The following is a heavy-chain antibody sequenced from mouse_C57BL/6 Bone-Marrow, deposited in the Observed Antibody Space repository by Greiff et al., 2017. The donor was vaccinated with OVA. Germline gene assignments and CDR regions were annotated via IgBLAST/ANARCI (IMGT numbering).Heavy chain of an antibody. D-gene: IGHD1-1*01. V-gene: IGHV1-59*01. CDR3: ARDGRDY. CDR2: IDPSDSYT. J-gene: IGHJ2*01. CDR1: GYTFTSYW. Sequence: VQLQQPGAELVRPGTSVKLSCKASGYTFTSYWMHWVKQRPGQGLEWIGVIDPSDSYTNYNQKFKGKATLTVDTSPSTAYMQLSSLTSEDSAVYYCARDGRDYWGQGTTLTVSS.